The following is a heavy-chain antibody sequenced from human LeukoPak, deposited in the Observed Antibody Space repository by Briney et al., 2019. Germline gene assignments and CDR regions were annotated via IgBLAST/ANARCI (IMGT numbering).Heavy chain of an antibody. J-gene: IGHJ3*02. CDR1: GFTFSTYA. CDR3: AKDRLYVGYGHGCDAFDI. Sequence: PGGSLRLSCAAPGFTFSTYAMSWVRQAPGKGLEWVSAITGSGDVTFYADSVKGRFTISRDNSKNTLYLQMNSLRAEDTAVYYCAKDRLYVGYGHGCDAFDIWGQGTLVTVSS. V-gene: IGHV3-23*01. CDR2: ITGSGDVT. D-gene: IGHD5-18*01.